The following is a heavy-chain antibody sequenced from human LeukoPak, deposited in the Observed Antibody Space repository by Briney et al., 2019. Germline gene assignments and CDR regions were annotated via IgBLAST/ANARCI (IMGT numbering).Heavy chain of an antibody. Sequence: QPGGSLRLSCAASGFTFSYYWMHWVRQAPGKGLVWVSHINSDASTTAYADSVRGRFTVSRGNAKNTLYLQMNSLRVEDTAMYYCARVHNIDEPWGQGTLVTVSS. D-gene: IGHD1-1*01. CDR3: ARVHNIDEP. V-gene: IGHV3-74*01. J-gene: IGHJ5*02. CDR2: INSDASTT. CDR1: GFTFSYYW.